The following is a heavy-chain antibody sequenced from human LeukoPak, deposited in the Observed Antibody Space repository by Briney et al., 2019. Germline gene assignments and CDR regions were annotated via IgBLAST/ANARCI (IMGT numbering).Heavy chain of an antibody. CDR1: GFTFSTYW. D-gene: IGHD3-16*01. CDR2: ISSDGSIT. J-gene: IGHJ4*02. Sequence: GVSLRLSCAASGFTFSTYWMHWVRQAPGKGLVWVSRISSDGSITSYADSVKGRFTISRDNSKNTLYLQMNSLRAEDTAVYYCARGSRRGGMQYYFDYWGQGTLVTVSS. CDR3: ARGSRRGGMQYYFDY. V-gene: IGHV3-74*01.